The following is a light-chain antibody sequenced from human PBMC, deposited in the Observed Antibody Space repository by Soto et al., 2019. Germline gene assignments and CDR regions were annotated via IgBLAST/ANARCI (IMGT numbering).Light chain of an antibody. Sequence: EIVLTQSPATLSLSPGERATLSCRASQSVDSYLTWYQQKPGQAPRLLIYDVSKRDTGIPVRFSGSGSGTDFTLTISSLEPEDVAIYYCQQRRNWPLTFGGGNKVEIK. CDR2: DVS. CDR1: QSVDSY. J-gene: IGKJ4*01. V-gene: IGKV3-11*01. CDR3: QQRRNWPLT.